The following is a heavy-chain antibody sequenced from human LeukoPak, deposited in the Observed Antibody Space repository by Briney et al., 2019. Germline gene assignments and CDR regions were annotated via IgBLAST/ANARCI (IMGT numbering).Heavy chain of an antibody. J-gene: IGHJ5*02. CDR1: GGSISSGSYY. CDR3: ARTPLRGATFFTSYHNWFDT. CDR2: VYSSGST. V-gene: IGHV4-61*02. Sequence: SETLSLTCTVSGGSISSGSYYWSWIRQPAGKGLEWIGRVYSSGSTDYNPSLKSRLSISVDTSKIQFSLRLSSVTVADTAVYYCARTPLRGATFFTSYHNWFDTWGQGTLVTVSS. D-gene: IGHD3-10*01.